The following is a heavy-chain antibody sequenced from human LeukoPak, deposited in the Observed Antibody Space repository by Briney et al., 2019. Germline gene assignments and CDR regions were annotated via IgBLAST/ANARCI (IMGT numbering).Heavy chain of an antibody. J-gene: IGHJ4*02. Sequence: GGSLRLSCAASRFTFSSYWMHWVRQAPGKGLVWVSRINSDGTSTTYADSVKGRFTISRDNAKNTLYLQMNSLRAEDTAVYYCARGASGYSYGWGQGTLVTVSS. CDR3: ARGASGYSYG. V-gene: IGHV3-74*01. CDR2: INSDGTST. D-gene: IGHD5-18*01. CDR1: RFTFSSYW.